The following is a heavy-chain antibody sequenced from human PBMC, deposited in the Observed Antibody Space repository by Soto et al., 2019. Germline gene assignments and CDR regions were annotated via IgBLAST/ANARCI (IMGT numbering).Heavy chain of an antibody. V-gene: IGHV4-34*01. D-gene: IGHD6-6*01. CDR3: ARTGGTIAARRAFDN. Sequence: SETLSLTCAVYGGSFSGYYWSWIRQPPGKGLEWIGEINHSGSTNYNPSLKSRVTISVDTSKNQFSLKLSSVTAADTAVYYCARTGGTIAARRAFDNWGQGTMVTVSS. CDR1: GGSFSGYY. J-gene: IGHJ3*02. CDR2: INHSGST.